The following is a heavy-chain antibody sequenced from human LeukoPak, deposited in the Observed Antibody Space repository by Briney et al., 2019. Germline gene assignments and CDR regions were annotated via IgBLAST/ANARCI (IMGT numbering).Heavy chain of an antibody. CDR3: ARGTPSSSGWLYYGMDV. CDR2: ISYDGSNK. D-gene: IGHD6-19*01. CDR1: GVTFSSYA. Sequence: GGSLRLSCAASGVTFSSYAMHWVRQAPGKGLEWGAVISYDGSNKYYADSVKGRFTISRDNSKNTLYLQMNSLRAEDTAVYYCARGTPSSSGWLYYGMDVWGQGTTVTVSS. V-gene: IGHV3-30-3*01. J-gene: IGHJ6*02.